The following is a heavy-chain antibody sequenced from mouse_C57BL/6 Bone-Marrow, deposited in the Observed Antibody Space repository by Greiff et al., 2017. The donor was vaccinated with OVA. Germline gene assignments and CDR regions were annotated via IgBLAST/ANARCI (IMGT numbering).Heavy chain of an antibody. CDR2: IDPENGDT. CDR1: GFNIKDDY. Sequence: EVQLQQSGAELVRPGASVKLSCTASGFNIKDDYMHWVKQRPEQGLEWIGWIDPENGDTEYASKFQGKATITADTSSNTAYLQLSSLTSEDTAVYYCTTLTDLYVDYWGQGTTLTVSS. D-gene: IGHD4-1*01. CDR3: TTLTDLYVDY. J-gene: IGHJ2*01. V-gene: IGHV14-4*01.